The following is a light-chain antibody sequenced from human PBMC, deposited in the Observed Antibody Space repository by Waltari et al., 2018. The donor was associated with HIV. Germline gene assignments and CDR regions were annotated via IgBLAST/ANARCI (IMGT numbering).Light chain of an antibody. CDR3: QQTFTLPLT. CDR1: QHVDKY. V-gene: IGKV1-39*01. CDR2: TAS. J-gene: IGKJ4*01. Sequence: DIHITPSPSSLSASIGDRVTITCRTSQHVDKYLNWYQQRPGKAPRLLVFTASTLHTGVPSRFTATGSGTTFSLAIASLQPDDIATYYCQQTFTLPLTFGGGTKLEI.